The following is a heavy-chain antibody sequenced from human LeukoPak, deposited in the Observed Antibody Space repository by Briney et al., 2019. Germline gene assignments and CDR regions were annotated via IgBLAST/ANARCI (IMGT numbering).Heavy chain of an antibody. CDR3: ARQAYCSSTSCYFDP. J-gene: IGHJ5*02. D-gene: IGHD2-2*01. V-gene: IGHV5-51*01. Sequence: GESLKISCKGSGYSFTSYWIGWVRQMPGKGLEWMGMIYPGDSDTRYSPSFQGQVTISADKSISTAYLQWSSLKASDTAMYYCARQAYCSSTSCYFDPWGQGTLVTVSS. CDR1: GYSFTSYW. CDR2: IYPGDSDT.